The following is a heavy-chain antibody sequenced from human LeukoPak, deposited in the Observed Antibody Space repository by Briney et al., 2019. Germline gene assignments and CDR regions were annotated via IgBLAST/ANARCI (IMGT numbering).Heavy chain of an antibody. CDR2: INTNTGNP. D-gene: IGHD1/OR15-1a*01. V-gene: IGHV7-4-1*02. CDR1: GYTFTSYA. Sequence: ASVKVSCKASGYTFTSYAMNWVRQAPGQGLEWMGWINTNTGNPTYAQGFTGRFVFSLDTSVSTAYLQISSLKAEDTAVYYCARGLTGTPNYYYMDVWGKGTTVTVSS. CDR3: ARGLTGTPNYYYMDV. J-gene: IGHJ6*03.